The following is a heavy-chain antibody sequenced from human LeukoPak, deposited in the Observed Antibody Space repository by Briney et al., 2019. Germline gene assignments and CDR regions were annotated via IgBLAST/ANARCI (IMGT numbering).Heavy chain of an antibody. CDR3: AKDRSGEYTWDY. D-gene: IGHD4-17*01. CDR2: IPYGGSVK. Sequence: PGGSLRLSCAASGFTFSSHAMHWVRQAPGKGLEWVAFIPYGGSVKYYIDSVKGRFTISRDNSKNTMYLEMNSLRGEDTAVYYCAKDRSGEYTWDYWGQGTLVTVSS. V-gene: IGHV3-30*02. CDR1: GFTFSSHA. J-gene: IGHJ4*02.